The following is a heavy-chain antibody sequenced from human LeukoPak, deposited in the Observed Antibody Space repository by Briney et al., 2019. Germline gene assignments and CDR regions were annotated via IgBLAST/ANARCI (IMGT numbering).Heavy chain of an antibody. V-gene: IGHV1-58*01. CDR1: GFTFTSSA. CDR2: IVVGSGNT. Sequence: SVKVSCKASGFTFTSSAVQWVRQARGQRLEWIGWIVVGSGNTNYAQKFQERVTITRDMSTSTAYMELSSLRSEDMAVYYCGGKRKRASNLSYFAYGGKGPLVPVS. J-gene: IGHJ4*02. D-gene: IGHD3-16*02. CDR3: GGKRKRASNLSYFAY.